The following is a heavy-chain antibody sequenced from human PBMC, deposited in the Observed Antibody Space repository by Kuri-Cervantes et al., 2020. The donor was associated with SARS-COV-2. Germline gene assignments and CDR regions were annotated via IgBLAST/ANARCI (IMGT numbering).Heavy chain of an antibody. CDR1: GFTFSSYG. D-gene: IGHD1-7*01. J-gene: IGHJ4*02. V-gene: IGHV3-30*02. Sequence: GESLKISCAASGFTFSSYGMHWVRQAPGKGLEWVAFIRYDGSNKYYADSVKGRFTISRDNSKNTLYLQMNSLRAEDTAVYYCAKDMRGTRTYFDYWGQGTLVTDSS. CDR2: IRYDGSNK. CDR3: AKDMRGTRTYFDY.